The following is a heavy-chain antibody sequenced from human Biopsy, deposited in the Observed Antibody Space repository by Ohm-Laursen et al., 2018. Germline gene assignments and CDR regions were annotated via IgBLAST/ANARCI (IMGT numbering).Heavy chain of an antibody. D-gene: IGHD5-18*01. CDR2: IFYDGSNT. J-gene: IGHJ6*02. V-gene: IGHV3-30*18. CDR1: GFTFNNYG. Sequence: SLRLSCSASGFTFNNYGMQWVRQAPGKGLEWVAFIFYDGSNTYYADSVKGRFTISRDNSRYTLYLQMSSLRAEDTAVYYCAKDRYNYTPIGGFSMDVWGQGTTATVSS. CDR3: AKDRYNYTPIGGFSMDV.